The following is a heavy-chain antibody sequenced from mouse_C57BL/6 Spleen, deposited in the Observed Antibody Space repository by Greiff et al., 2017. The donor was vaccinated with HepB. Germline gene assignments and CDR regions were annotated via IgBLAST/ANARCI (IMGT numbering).Heavy chain of an antibody. CDR3: ARAIYYYGSSPHWYFDV. Sequence: EVQLVASEGGLVQPGSSMKLSCTASGFTFSDYYMAWVRQVPEKGLEWVANINYDGSSTYYLDSLKSRFIISRDNAKNILYLQMSSLKSEDTATYYCARAIYYYGSSPHWYFDVWGTGTTVTVSS. CDR1: GFTFSDYY. V-gene: IGHV5-16*01. CDR2: INYDGSST. J-gene: IGHJ1*03. D-gene: IGHD1-1*01.